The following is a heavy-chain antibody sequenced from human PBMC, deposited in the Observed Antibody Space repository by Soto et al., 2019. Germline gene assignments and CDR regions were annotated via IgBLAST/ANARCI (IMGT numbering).Heavy chain of an antibody. CDR1: GFTFSSYA. Sequence: EVQLLESGGGLVQPGGSLRLSCAASGFTFSSYAMSWVRQAPGKGLEWVSAISGSGGSTYYADSVKGRFTISRDNSKNPLYLQMNSLRAEDPAVYYCASGPRNYRPFDYWGQGTLVTVSS. V-gene: IGHV3-23*01. D-gene: IGHD1-7*01. CDR2: ISGSGGST. J-gene: IGHJ4*02. CDR3: ASGPRNYRPFDY.